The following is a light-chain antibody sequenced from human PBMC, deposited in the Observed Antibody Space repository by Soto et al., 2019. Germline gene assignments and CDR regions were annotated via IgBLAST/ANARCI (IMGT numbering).Light chain of an antibody. J-gene: IGLJ1*01. Sequence: QSALTQPASVSGSPGQSITISCTGTSSDVGGYNYVSWYQQHPGNAPKLIICEVNTRPSGISNRFSGSKSGGTASLAISGLQAEDEAEYFCCSYAGTVAYFVGTGTKVTVL. CDR1: SSDVGGYNY. V-gene: IGLV2-14*01. CDR3: CSYAGTVAYF. CDR2: EVN.